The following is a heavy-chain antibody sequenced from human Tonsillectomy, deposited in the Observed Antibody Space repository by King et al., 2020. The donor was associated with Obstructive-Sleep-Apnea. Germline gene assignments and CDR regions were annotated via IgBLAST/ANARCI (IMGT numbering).Heavy chain of an antibody. CDR1: GFTFSGYS. Sequence: VQLVESGGGLVQPGGSLRISCAASGFTFSGYSMNWVRQAPGKGLEWVSYISGSSSTKYYADSVKGRFTISRDNANNSLYLQMNSLRAEDTAVYYCARGPYGSGSYSGEYYFDYWGQGTLVTVSS. J-gene: IGHJ4*02. CDR2: ISGSSSTK. V-gene: IGHV3-48*04. D-gene: IGHD3-10*01. CDR3: ARGPYGSGSYSGEYYFDY.